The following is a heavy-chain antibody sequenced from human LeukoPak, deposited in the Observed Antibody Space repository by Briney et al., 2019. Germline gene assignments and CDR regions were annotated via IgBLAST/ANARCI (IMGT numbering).Heavy chain of an antibody. CDR1: GFIFGDYA. CDR3: TRAQRFLEWLRMDY. V-gene: IGHV3-49*04. CDR2: IRSKAYGGTA. J-gene: IGHJ4*02. Sequence: GGSLRLSCTASGFIFGDYAVSWVRQAPGKGLEWVGFIRSKAYGGTAEYAASVKDRFTISRDVSKSIAYLQMNSLKTEDTAVYYCTRAQRFLEWLRMDYWGQGTLVTVSS. D-gene: IGHD3-3*01.